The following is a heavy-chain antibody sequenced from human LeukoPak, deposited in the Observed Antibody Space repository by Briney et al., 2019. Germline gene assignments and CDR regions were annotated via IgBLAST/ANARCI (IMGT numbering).Heavy chain of an antibody. J-gene: IGHJ4*02. D-gene: IGHD3-10*01. V-gene: IGHV3-74*03. CDR3: ARRSGSTFSYYFDY. Sequence: GGSLRLSCAASGFSFSGSWMHWVRQAPGKGLVWVSLISSDGSTTTYADSVKGRFTISRDNAKNTVYLQMNSLRAEDTAVYYCARRSGSTFSYYFDYWGQGTLVTVPS. CDR1: GFSFSGSW. CDR2: ISSDGSTT.